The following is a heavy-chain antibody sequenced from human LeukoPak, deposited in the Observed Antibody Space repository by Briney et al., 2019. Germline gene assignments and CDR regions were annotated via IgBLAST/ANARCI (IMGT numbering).Heavy chain of an antibody. J-gene: IGHJ4*02. CDR3: ARETTRWLQFDY. D-gene: IGHD5-24*01. Sequence: SETLSLTCTVSGGSISSYYWSWIRQPPGKGLEWIGYIYYSGSTNYNPSLKSRVTISVDTSKNQFSLKLSSVTAADTAVYYCARETTRWLQFDYWGQGTLVTVSS. CDR1: GGSISSYY. V-gene: IGHV4-59*01. CDR2: IYYSGST.